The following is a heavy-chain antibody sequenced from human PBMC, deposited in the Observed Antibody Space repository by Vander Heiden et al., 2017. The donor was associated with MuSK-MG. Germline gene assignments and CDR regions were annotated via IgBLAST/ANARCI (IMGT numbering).Heavy chain of an antibody. CDR2: IYHSGST. D-gene: IGHD3-22*01. V-gene: IGHV4-38-2*01. Sequence: QVQLQESGPGLVKPSETLSLTCAVSGYSISSGYYWGWIRQPPGKGLEWIGSIYHSGSTYYNPSRKSRVTISVDTSKNQFSMKLSSVTAADTAVYYCARRKDSSGYYYPFDYWGQGTLVTVSS. J-gene: IGHJ4*02. CDR3: ARRKDSSGYYYPFDY. CDR1: GYSISSGYY.